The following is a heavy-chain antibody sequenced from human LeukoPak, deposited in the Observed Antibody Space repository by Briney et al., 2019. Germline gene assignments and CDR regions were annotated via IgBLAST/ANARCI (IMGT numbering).Heavy chain of an antibody. Sequence: PSETLSLTCTVSGGSISSYYWSWIRQPPGKGLEWIGYIYYSGSTNYNPSLKSRVTISVDTSKNQFSLKLSSVTAADTAVYYCARESNFWGAFDYWGQGTLVTVSS. CDR2: IYYSGST. V-gene: IGHV4-59*01. CDR1: GGSISSYY. CDR3: ARESNFWGAFDY. J-gene: IGHJ4*02. D-gene: IGHD3-16*01.